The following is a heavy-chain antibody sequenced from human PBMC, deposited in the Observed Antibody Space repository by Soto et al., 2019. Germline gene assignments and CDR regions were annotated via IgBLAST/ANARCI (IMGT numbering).Heavy chain of an antibody. J-gene: IGHJ5*02. CDR2: ISAYNGNT. Sequence: QVQLVQSGAEVKKPGASVKVSCKASGYTFTSYGISWVRQAPGQGLERMGWISAYNGNTNYAQKLQGRVTMTTDTPTSTAYMELRSLRSDDTAVYYCARAQSGPVPAAWFDPWGQGTLVTVSS. CDR3: ARAQSGPVPAAWFDP. V-gene: IGHV1-18*01. D-gene: IGHD2-2*01. CDR1: GYTFTSYG.